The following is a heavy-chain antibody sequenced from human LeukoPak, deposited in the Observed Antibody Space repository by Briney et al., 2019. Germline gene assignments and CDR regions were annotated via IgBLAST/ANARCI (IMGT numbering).Heavy chain of an antibody. J-gene: IGHJ5*02. CDR3: ANGWFDP. Sequence: GGSLRLSCAASGFTFSTYGMHWVRLAPGKGLEWLAFIGYDGRNKYYADSVKGRFTISRDNSKNTLYLQMNSLRAEDTAVYYCANGWFDPWGQGILVSVSS. CDR2: IGYDGRNK. V-gene: IGHV3-30*02. CDR1: GFTFSTYG.